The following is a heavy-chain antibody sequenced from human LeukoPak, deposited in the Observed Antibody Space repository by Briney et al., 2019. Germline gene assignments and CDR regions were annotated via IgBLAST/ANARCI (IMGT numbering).Heavy chain of an antibody. J-gene: IGHJ4*02. V-gene: IGHV3-7*01. Sequence: GGSLRLSCGVSGFTFSRYWMSWVRQAPGKGLEWVAHMNQDGSEKYYVDSVKGRFTVSRDNGKHALYLQINSLRAEDTAVYYCARDRGTTSSAGYYFDYWGQGTLVTVSS. CDR1: GFTFSRYW. CDR2: MNQDGSEK. CDR3: ARDRGTTSSAGYYFDY. D-gene: IGHD6-6*01.